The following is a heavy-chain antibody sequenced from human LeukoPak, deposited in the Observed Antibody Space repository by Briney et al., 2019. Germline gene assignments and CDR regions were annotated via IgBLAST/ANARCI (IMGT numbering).Heavy chain of an antibody. D-gene: IGHD3-10*01. CDR1: GFTVSSNY. CDR2: MYSGGST. CDR3: ARDRLWFGEGAFDI. J-gene: IGHJ3*02. V-gene: IGHV3-53*01. Sequence: GGSLRLSCAASGFTVSSNYMSWVREAPGKGLEWVSVMYSGGSTYYADSVKGRFTISRDNSKNTLYLQRNSLRVEDTAVYYCARDRLWFGEGAFDIWGQGTMVTVSS.